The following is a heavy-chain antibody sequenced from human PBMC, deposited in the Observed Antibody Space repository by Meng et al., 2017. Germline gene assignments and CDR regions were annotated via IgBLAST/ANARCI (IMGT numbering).Heavy chain of an antibody. CDR1: GFSLSTARMG. J-gene: IGHJ2*01. D-gene: IGHD6-13*01. CDR3: ARIYLAAAGTIGYFDL. CDR2: LFSNDEK. V-gene: IGHV2-26*01. Sequence: SGPTLVKPTETLTLTCTVSGFSLSTARMGVSWIRQPPGKALEWLAHLFSNDEKSYSTSLKSRLTISKDTSKSQVVLTMTNMDPVDTATYYCARIYLAAAGTIGYFDLWGRGTLVTVSS.